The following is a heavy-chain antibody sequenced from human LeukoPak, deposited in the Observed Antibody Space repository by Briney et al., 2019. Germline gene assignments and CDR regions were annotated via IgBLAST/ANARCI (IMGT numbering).Heavy chain of an antibody. CDR3: ARSPSRYCSSTSCYTFVWFDP. CDR1: GYTFTGYY. J-gene: IGHJ5*02. CDR2: INPNSGGT. Sequence: ASVKVSCKASGYTFTGYYMYWVRQAPGQGLEWMGRINPNSGGTNYAQKFQGRVTMTRDTSISTAYMELSSLRSEDTAVYYCARSPSRYCSSTSCYTFVWFDPWGQGTLVTVSS. D-gene: IGHD2-2*02. V-gene: IGHV1-2*06.